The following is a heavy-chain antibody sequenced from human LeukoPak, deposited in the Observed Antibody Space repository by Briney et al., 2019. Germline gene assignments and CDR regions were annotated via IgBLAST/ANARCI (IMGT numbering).Heavy chain of an antibody. D-gene: IGHD3-9*01. CDR2: ISTYNADT. V-gene: IGHV1-18*01. Sequence: ASVKVSCKASGYTFTSYGISWVRQAPGQGLEWMGWISTYNADTDYAQKFQGRVTMTTETSTSTAYMELRSLRSDDTAVYYCARDPGQYYDILTGYYTPYCFDYWGQGTLLTVSS. CDR3: ARDPGQYYDILTGYYTPYCFDY. J-gene: IGHJ4*02. CDR1: GYTFTSYG.